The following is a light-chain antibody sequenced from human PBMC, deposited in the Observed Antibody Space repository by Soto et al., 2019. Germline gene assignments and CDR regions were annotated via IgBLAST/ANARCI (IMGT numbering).Light chain of an antibody. J-gene: IGKJ5*01. V-gene: IGKV3-15*01. CDR1: QSVSSY. CDR3: QPNTTWPT. CDR2: GAS. Sequence: EIVMTQSPATLSVSPGERATLSCRASQSVSSYLAWYQQKPGQAPMLLIYGASTRATDIPARFSGSGSGTEFTLTIRSLQSDEFAVDYCQPNTTWPTFDQGTRLEIK.